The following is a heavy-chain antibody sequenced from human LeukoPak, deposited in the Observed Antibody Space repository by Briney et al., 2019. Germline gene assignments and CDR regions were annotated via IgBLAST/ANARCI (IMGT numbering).Heavy chain of an antibody. V-gene: IGHV3-48*04. J-gene: IGHJ5*02. Sequence: GGSLRLSCAASGFTFSSYSMNWVRQAPGKGLEWVSYISSSSSTIYYADSVKGRFTISRDNAKNSLYLQMNSLRAEDTAVYYCARSNWFDPWGQGTLVTVSS. CDR3: ARSNWFDP. CDR2: ISSSSSTI. CDR1: GFTFSSYS.